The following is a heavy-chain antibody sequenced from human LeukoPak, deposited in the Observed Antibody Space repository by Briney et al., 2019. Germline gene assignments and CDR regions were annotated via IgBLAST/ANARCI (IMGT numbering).Heavy chain of an antibody. D-gene: IGHD3-10*01. CDR2: ISYDGSNK. Sequence: GRSLRLSCAASGFTFSSYGVHWVRQAPGKGLEWVAVISYDGSNKYYADSVKGRFTISRDNSKSTLYLQMNSLRAEDTAVYYCAKEMLLWFGELDYYGMDVWGKGTTVTVSS. V-gene: IGHV3-30*18. CDR3: AKEMLLWFGELDYYGMDV. J-gene: IGHJ6*04. CDR1: GFTFSSYG.